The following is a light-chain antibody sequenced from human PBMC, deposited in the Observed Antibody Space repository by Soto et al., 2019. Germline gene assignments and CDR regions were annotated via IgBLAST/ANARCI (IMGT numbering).Light chain of an antibody. CDR3: QSYDSNRSGAL. Sequence: VLTQPPSVSGAPGQRVTLSCAGTSSNIGAGYGVHWYQQLPGRAPKLLIHNYVNRPSGVPDRFSGSKSGTSASLAITGLQGEDEGDYYCQSYDSNRSGALFGGGTKLTVL. J-gene: IGLJ2*01. CDR2: NYV. CDR1: SSNIGAGYG. V-gene: IGLV1-40*01.